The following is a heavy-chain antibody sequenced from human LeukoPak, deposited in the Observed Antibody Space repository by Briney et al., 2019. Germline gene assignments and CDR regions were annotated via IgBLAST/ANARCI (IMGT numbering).Heavy chain of an antibody. CDR1: GYTFTGYY. Sequence: ASVKVSCKASGYTFTGYYMHWVRQAPGQGLEWMRWINPNSGGTKYAQKFQGRVTMTRDTSISTAYMELSRLRSDDTAVYYCAREYYYGSGRLNWFDPWGQGTLVTVSS. D-gene: IGHD3-10*01. CDR3: AREYYYGSGRLNWFDP. V-gene: IGHV1-2*02. J-gene: IGHJ5*02. CDR2: INPNSGGT.